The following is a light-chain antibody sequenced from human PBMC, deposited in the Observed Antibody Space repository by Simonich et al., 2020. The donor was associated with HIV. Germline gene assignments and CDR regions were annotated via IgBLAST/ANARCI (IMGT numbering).Light chain of an antibody. Sequence: DIVVTQSPLSLPVSPGEPASISCRSSQPLLHSNGHSYLDWYLQKPGQSPQLLIYLGSDRASGVPDRFSGSGSGTDFTLKISRVEAEDVGVYYCMQALQTPRYTFGQGTKLEIK. CDR2: LGS. J-gene: IGKJ2*01. CDR3: MQALQTPRYT. V-gene: IGKV2-28*01. CDR1: QPLLHSNGHSY.